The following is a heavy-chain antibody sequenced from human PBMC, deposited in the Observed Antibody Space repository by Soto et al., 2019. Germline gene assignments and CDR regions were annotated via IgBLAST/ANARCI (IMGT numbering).Heavy chain of an antibody. CDR2: INPNSGGT. CDR3: ARTPQAVYDFWSGYSSYYFDY. D-gene: IGHD3-3*01. CDR1: GYTFTGYY. Sequence: QVQLVQSGAEVKKPGASVKVSCKASGYTFTGYYMHWVRQAPGQGLEWMGWINPNSGGTNYAQKFQGWVTMTRDTSISVAYMELSRLRSVDTAVYYCARTPQAVYDFWSGYSSYYFDYWGQGTLVTVSS. V-gene: IGHV1-2*04. J-gene: IGHJ4*02.